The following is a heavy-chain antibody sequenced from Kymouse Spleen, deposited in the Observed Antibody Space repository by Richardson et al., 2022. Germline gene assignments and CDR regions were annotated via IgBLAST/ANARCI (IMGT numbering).Heavy chain of an antibody. CDR2: INHSGST. Sequence: QVQLQQWGAGLLKPSETLSLTCAVYGGSFSGYYWSWIRQPPGKGLEWIGEINHSGSTNYNPSLKSRVTISVDTSKNQFSLKLSSVTAADTAVYYCARGRSSSSWRGLYYYYGMDVWGQGTTVTVSS. J-gene: IGHJ6*02. CDR1: GGSFSGYY. V-gene: IGHV4-34*01. CDR3: ARGRSSSSWRGLYYYYGMDV. D-gene: IGHD6-13*01.